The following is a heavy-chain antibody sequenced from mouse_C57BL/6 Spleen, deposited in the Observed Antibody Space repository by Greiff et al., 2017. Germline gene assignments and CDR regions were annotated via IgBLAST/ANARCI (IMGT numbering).Heavy chain of an antibody. CDR3: ARSFYYGNYEWFAY. Sequence: EVKLMESGGGLVKPGGSLKLSCAASGFTFSDYGMHWARQAPEKGLEWVAYISSGSSTIYYADTVKGRFTISRDNAKTTLFLQMTSLRSEDTAMYYYARSFYYGNYEWFAYWGQGTLLTVSA. J-gene: IGHJ3*01. CDR1: GFTFSDYG. CDR2: ISSGSSTI. D-gene: IGHD2-1*01. V-gene: IGHV5-17*01.